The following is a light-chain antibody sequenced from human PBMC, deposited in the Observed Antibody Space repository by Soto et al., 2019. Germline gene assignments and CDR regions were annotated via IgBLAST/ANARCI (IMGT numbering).Light chain of an antibody. Sequence: VVTQESSVTVSPGGTVTLTCGSSTGAVTSGHYPYWFQQKPGQAPRTLIYDTSNKHSWTPARFSGSLLGGKAALTLSGAQPEDEADYYCLLSSSGTQRVFGAGTKVTVL. J-gene: IGLJ1*01. CDR1: TGAVTSGHY. CDR2: DTS. V-gene: IGLV7-46*01. CDR3: LLSSSGTQRV.